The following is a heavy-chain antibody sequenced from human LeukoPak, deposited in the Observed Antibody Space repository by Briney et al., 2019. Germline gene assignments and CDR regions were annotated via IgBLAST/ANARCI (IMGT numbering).Heavy chain of an antibody. CDR1: GYSFTSYW. CDR3: ARRVAGSYHDAFDI. V-gene: IGHV5-51*01. J-gene: IGHJ3*02. D-gene: IGHD1-26*01. Sequence: GESLKISCTGSGYSFTSYWIGWVRQMPGKGLEWMWIIYPGGSDTRYSPSFQGQVTISADKSISTAYLQWSSLRASDTAMYYCARRVAGSYHDAFDIWGQGTMVTVSS. CDR2: IYPGGSDT.